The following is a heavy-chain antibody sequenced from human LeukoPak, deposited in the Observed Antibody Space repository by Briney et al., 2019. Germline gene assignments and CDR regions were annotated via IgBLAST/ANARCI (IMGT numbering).Heavy chain of an antibody. CDR1: GFTFSNAW. Sequence: GGSLRLSCAASGFTFSNAWMSWVRQAPGKGLEWVGRIKSKTHGGTTDYAAPVKGRFTISRVDSKNTLYLQMNSLKTEDTAVYYCTTGYADTTMADYWGQGTLVTVSS. J-gene: IGHJ4*02. V-gene: IGHV3-15*01. CDR2: IKSKTHGGTT. CDR3: TTGYADTTMADY. D-gene: IGHD5-18*01.